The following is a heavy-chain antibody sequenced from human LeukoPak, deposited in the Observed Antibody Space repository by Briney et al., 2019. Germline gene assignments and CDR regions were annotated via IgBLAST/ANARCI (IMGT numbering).Heavy chain of an antibody. V-gene: IGHV5-51*01. Sequence: ESLKISCKGSGYSFTSYWIGWVRQMPGKGLEWMGIIYPGDSDTRYSPSFQGQVTISADKSISTAYLQWSSLKASDTAMYYCARHKRDGLWFGELLYPYYFDYWGQGTLVTVSS. CDR3: ARHKRDGLWFGELLYPYYFDY. D-gene: IGHD3-10*01. CDR2: IYPGDSDT. CDR1: GYSFTSYW. J-gene: IGHJ4*02.